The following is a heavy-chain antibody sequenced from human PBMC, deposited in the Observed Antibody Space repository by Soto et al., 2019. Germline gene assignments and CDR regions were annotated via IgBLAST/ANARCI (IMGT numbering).Heavy chain of an antibody. CDR3: ATMLVGNFDY. CDR1: GGSISSSSYY. CDR2: IYYSGST. J-gene: IGHJ4*02. Sequence: SETLSLTCTVSGGSISSSSYYWGWIRQPPGKGLEWIGSIYYSGSTYYNPSLKSRVTISVDTSKNQFSLKLSSVTAADTAVYYCATMLVGNFDYWGQGTLVTVSS. V-gene: IGHV4-39*01. D-gene: IGHD3-22*01.